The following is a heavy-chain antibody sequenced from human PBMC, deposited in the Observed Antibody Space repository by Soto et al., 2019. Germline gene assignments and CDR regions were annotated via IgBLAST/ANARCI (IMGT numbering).Heavy chain of an antibody. V-gene: IGHV3-23*01. CDR3: ATETSYGGYAY. CDR2: IGGGGITT. D-gene: IGHD5-12*01. J-gene: IGHJ4*02. Sequence: GGSLRLSCAASGFTFSDYAMAWVRQPPGKGLDWISAIGGGGITTYYADSVKGRFTISRDNAKNSLYLQMNSLRAEDTAVYYCATETSYGGYAYWGRGTLVTVS. CDR1: GFTFSDYA.